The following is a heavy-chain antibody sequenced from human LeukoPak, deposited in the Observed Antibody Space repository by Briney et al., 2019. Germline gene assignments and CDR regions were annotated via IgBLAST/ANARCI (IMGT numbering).Heavy chain of an antibody. CDR2: IWYDGNNK. CDR3: AKDWGYTTMVSYYFDY. V-gene: IGHV3-33*06. J-gene: IGHJ4*02. D-gene: IGHD5-18*01. Sequence: GSLRLSCAASGFTFSGYGMHWVRQAPDKGLEWVAVIWYDGNNKYYADSVKGRFTISRDNSKNTLYLQMNSLRAEDTAVYYCAKDWGYTTMVSYYFDYWGQGALVTVSS. CDR1: GFTFSGYG.